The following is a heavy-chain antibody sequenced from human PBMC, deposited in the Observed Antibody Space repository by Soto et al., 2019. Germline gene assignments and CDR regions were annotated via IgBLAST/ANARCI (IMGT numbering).Heavy chain of an antibody. CDR1: GFTFSSYA. V-gene: IGHV3-30-3*01. Sequence: GGSLRLCCAASGFTFSSYAMHWVRQAPGKGLEWVAVISYDGSNKYYADSVKGRFTISRDNSKNTLYLQMNSLRAEDTAVYYCARVDIAVAGGAYYFDYWGQGTLVTVSS. CDR3: ARVDIAVAGGAYYFDY. CDR2: ISYDGSNK. D-gene: IGHD6-19*01. J-gene: IGHJ4*02.